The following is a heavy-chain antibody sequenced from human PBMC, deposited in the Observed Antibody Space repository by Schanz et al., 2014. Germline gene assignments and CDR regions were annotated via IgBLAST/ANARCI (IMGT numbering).Heavy chain of an antibody. V-gene: IGHV1-18*04. Sequence: QVQLVQSGAEVKKPGSSVKVSCKASGYTFVSYSMHWVRQAPGQGLEWMGWITAYNGDTNYALKLQGRVTMTTDTSTGTAYMELRSLRSDDTALYYCTRGGYSYALSAFDIWGQGTMVTVSS. CDR1: GYTFVSYS. D-gene: IGHD5-18*01. J-gene: IGHJ3*02. CDR2: ITAYNGDT. CDR3: TRGGYSYALSAFDI.